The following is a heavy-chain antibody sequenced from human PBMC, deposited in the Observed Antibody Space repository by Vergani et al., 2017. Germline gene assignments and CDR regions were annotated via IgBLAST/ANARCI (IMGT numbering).Heavy chain of an antibody. CDR1: GFTFSSYA. CDR3: AKSIAAAGGGDY. D-gene: IGHD6-13*01. V-gene: IGHV3-23*01. Sequence: EVKLLESGGGLVQPGGSLRLSCGASGFTFSSYAMSWVRQAPGRGLEWVSAISGSGGSTYYADSVKVLFTISRDNSKNTLDLKMNSLRAEDTAVYYCAKSIAAAGGGDYWGQGTLVTVSS. CDR2: ISGSGGST. J-gene: IGHJ4*02.